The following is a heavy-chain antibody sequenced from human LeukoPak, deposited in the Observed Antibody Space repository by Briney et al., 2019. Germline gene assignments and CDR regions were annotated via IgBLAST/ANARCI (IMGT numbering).Heavy chain of an antibody. Sequence: AGGSLRLSCAASGFTFSSYSMNWVRQAPGKGLEWVSSISSSSSYIYYADSVKGRFTISRDNAKNSLYLQMNSLRAEDTAVYYCARGKIITGSGEGDYWGQGTLVTVSS. CDR1: GFTFSSYS. V-gene: IGHV3-21*01. D-gene: IGHD3-10*01. J-gene: IGHJ4*02. CDR2: ISSSSSYI. CDR3: ARGKIITGSGEGDY.